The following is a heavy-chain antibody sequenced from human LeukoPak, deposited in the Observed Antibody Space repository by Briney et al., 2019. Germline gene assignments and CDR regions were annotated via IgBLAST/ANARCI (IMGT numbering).Heavy chain of an antibody. CDR2: INPNSGGT. J-gene: IGHJ5*02. Sequence: GASVKVSCKASGYTFTGFYMHWVRQASGQGLEWMGWINPNSGGTNYAQKFQGRVTMTRDTSISTAYMELSRLRSDDTAVYYCARAHLIAAAGYNWFDPWGQGTLVTVSS. CDR3: ARAHLIAAAGYNWFDP. D-gene: IGHD6-13*01. V-gene: IGHV1-2*02. CDR1: GYTFTGFY.